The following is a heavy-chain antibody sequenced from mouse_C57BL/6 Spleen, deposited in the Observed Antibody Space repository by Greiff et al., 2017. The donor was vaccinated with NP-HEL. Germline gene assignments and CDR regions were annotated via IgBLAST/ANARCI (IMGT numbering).Heavy chain of an antibody. Sequence: LQESGAELVKPGASVKISCKASGYAFSSYWMNWVKQRPGKGLEWIGQIYPGDGDTNYNGKFKGKATLTADKSSSTAYMQLSSLTSEDSAVYFCARGDSNYWFAYWGQGTLVTVSA. CDR2: IYPGDGDT. J-gene: IGHJ3*01. D-gene: IGHD2-5*01. CDR3: ARGDSNYWFAY. V-gene: IGHV1-80*01. CDR1: GYAFSSYW.